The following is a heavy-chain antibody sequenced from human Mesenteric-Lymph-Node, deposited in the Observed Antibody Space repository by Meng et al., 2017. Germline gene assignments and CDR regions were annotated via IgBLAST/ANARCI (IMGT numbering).Heavy chain of an antibody. Sequence: ASVKVSCKASGYTFTSYYMHWVRQAPGQGLEWMGIINPSGGSTSYAQKFQGRVTMTRDTSTSTVYMELRSLRSDDTAVYYCARDPGSGYFDWLNYGMDVWGQGTTVTVSS. CDR1: GYTFTSYY. J-gene: IGHJ6*02. CDR2: INPSGGST. CDR3: ARDPGSGYFDWLNYGMDV. D-gene: IGHD3-9*01. V-gene: IGHV1-46*01.